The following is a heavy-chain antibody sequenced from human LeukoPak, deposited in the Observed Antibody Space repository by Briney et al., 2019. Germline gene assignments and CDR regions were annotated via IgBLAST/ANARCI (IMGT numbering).Heavy chain of an antibody. Sequence: ASVKVSCKASGYTFTGYYMHWVRQAPGQGLEWMGWINPNSGGTNYAQKFQGWVTMTRDTSISTAYMELSRLRSDDTAVYYCARAPSDCSGGSCYEKTRLSYYSYYDMDVWGKGTTVTVSS. CDR1: GYTFTGYY. V-gene: IGHV1-2*04. J-gene: IGHJ6*04. CDR3: ARAPSDCSGGSCYEKTRLSYYSYYDMDV. CDR2: INPNSGGT. D-gene: IGHD2-15*01.